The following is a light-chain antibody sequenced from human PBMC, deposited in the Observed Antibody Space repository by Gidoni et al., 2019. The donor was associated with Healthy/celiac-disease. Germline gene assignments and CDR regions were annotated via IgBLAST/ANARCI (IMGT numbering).Light chain of an antibody. V-gene: IGKV1-39*01. CDR2: AAA. CDR3: QQRYSTPPST. CDR1: QSISSY. Sequence: IQMTPHPSSPSASVGDSVTITSRASQSISSYLNRYQQKPGKEAKLLIYAAASMQRGVPPRCSGSGAGTDFTLTISSLQPEDFATYYCQQRYSTPPSTFGPGTKVDIK. J-gene: IGKJ3*01.